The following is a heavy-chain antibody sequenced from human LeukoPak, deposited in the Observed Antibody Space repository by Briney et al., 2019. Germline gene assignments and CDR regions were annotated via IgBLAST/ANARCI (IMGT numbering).Heavy chain of an antibody. V-gene: IGHV4-59*01. D-gene: IGHD5-12*01. CDR2: VYYSGST. CDR1: DDSINNYY. Sequence: SETLSLTCTVSDDSINNYYWSWIREPPGRGLEWIGYVYYSGSTNYNPSLKSRVTISVDTSKNQFSLKLSSVTAADTAVYYCARSRGYSGYAYDAFDIWGQGTMVTVSS. CDR3: ARSRGYSGYAYDAFDI. J-gene: IGHJ3*02.